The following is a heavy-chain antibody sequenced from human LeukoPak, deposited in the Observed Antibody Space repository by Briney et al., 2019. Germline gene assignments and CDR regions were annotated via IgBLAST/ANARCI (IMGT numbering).Heavy chain of an antibody. CDR2: ISSSSSYI. CDR3: ARVEVRTRFLEWLPSYYYGMDV. V-gene: IGHV3-21*01. CDR1: GFTFSSYS. Sequence: GGSLRLSCAASGFTFSSYSMHWVRQAPGKGLEWVSSISSSSSYIYYADSVKGRFTISRDNAKNSLYLQMNSLRAEDTAVYYCARVEVRTRFLEWLPSYYYGMDVWGQGTTVTVSS. D-gene: IGHD3-3*01. J-gene: IGHJ6*02.